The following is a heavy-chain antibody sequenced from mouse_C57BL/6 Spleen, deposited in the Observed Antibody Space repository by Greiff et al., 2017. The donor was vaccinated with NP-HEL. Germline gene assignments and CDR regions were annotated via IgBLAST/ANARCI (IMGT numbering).Heavy chain of an antibody. CDR3: ARPDYYGSSYVGFAY. CDR1: GFTFSDYG. J-gene: IGHJ3*01. D-gene: IGHD1-1*01. CDR2: ISSGSSTI. Sequence: EVKLMESGGGLVKPGGSLKLSCAASGFTFSDYGMHWVRQAPEKGLEWVAYISSGSSTIYYADPVKGRFTISRDNAKNTLFLQMTSLRSEDTAMYYCARPDYYGSSYVGFAYWGQGTLVTVSA. V-gene: IGHV5-17*01.